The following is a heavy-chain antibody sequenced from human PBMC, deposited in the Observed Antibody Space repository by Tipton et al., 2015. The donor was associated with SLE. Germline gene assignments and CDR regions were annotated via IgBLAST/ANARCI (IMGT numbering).Heavy chain of an antibody. J-gene: IGHJ4*02. D-gene: IGHD6-6*01. V-gene: IGHV3-30*19. Sequence: SLRLSCAASGFSFSTYGMHWVRQAPGRGLEWVAVISYDGSNKYYADSVKGRVTVSRDASKSTVYLQMDSLRAEDTAMYYCARDAREYSGAARSGLDYWGQGTLVTVSS. CDR1: GFSFSTYG. CDR3: ARDAREYSGAARSGLDY. CDR2: ISYDGSNK.